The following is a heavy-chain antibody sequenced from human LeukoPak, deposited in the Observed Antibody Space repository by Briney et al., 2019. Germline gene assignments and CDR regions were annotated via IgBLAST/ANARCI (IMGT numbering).Heavy chain of an antibody. J-gene: IGHJ3*02. CDR2: INHSGST. CDR3: ARGPYSYDSAGAFDI. Sequence: PSETLSLTCAVYGGSFSGYYWSWIRQPPGKGLEWIGEINHSGSTNYNPSLKSRVTISVDTSKNQFSLKLSSVTAADTAVYFCARGPYSYDSAGAFDIWGKGTMVTVS. CDR1: GGSFSGYY. D-gene: IGHD3-22*01. V-gene: IGHV4-34*01.